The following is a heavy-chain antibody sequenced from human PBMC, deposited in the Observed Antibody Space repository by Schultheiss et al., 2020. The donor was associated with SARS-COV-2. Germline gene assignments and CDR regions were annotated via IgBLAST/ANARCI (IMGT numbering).Heavy chain of an antibody. CDR3: ARRSAGTHGSGAFDI. V-gene: IGHV4-39*01. CDR1: GGSISSSSYY. D-gene: IGHD3-3*01. Sequence: SETLSLTCTVSGGSISSSSYYWGWIRQPPGKGLEWIGSIYYSGSTYYNPSLKSRVTISVDTSKNQFSLKLSSVTAADTAVYYCARRSAGTHGSGAFDIWGQGTMVTVSS. CDR2: IYYSGST. J-gene: IGHJ3*02.